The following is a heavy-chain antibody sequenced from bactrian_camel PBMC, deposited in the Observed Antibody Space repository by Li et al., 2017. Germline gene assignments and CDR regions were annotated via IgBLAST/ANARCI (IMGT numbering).Heavy chain of an antibody. CDR2: INIGGSI. J-gene: IGHJ6*01. CDR1: GFAFDLLD. Sequence: HVQLVESGGGSVQAGETLRLSCTASGFAFDLLDKGWYRQTPTNECELVSIINIGGSIKYANSVKGRFTISRDNAKNTLYLQMNSLKIEDTAVYYCAADADDYSDYDSGADFGYWGQGTQVTVS. V-gene: IGHV3S55*01. CDR3: AADADDYSDYDSGADFGY. D-gene: IGHD4*01.